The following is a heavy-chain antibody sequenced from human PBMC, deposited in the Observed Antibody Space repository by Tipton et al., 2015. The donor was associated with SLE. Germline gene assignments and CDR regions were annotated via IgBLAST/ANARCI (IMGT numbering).Heavy chain of an antibody. CDR3: AKEGSGWYDY. J-gene: IGHJ4*02. D-gene: IGHD6-19*01. CDR1: GGSISSYY. V-gene: IGHV4-34*01. Sequence: TLSLTCTVSGGSISSYYWSWIRQPPGKGLEWIGEINHSGSTNYNPSLKSRVTISVDTSKNQFSLKLSSVTAADTAVYYCAKEGSGWYDYWGQGTLVTVSS. CDR2: INHSGST.